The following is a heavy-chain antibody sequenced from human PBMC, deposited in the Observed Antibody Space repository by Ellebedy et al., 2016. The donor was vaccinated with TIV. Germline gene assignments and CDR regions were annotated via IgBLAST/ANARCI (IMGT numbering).Heavy chain of an antibody. J-gene: IGHJ4*02. Sequence: MPSETLSLTCAVYGGSFSGYSWSWIRQPPGKGLEWIGELNHGGSTNYNPSLKSRVSISVDTSKNQFSLKLTSVTAADTAVYYCARVSNLKGADYWGQGTLVTVSS. D-gene: IGHD3-16*01. CDR3: ARVSNLKGADY. CDR2: LNHGGST. CDR1: GGSFSGYS. V-gene: IGHV4-34*01.